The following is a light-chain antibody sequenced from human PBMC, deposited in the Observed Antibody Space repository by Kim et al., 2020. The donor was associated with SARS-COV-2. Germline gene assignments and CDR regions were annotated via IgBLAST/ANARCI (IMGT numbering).Light chain of an antibody. CDR1: PSPLHSNGLIS. V-gene: IGKV2-28*01. Sequence: SRPASPSPLHSNGLISLAWYIQKPAQSPQLLIYLSSTRASGVPDRFSGSGSGTHFTLKISRVETEDIVFYYGMQGLLVPGSLGQGTRLQI. CDR2: LSS. CDR3: MQGLLVPGS. J-gene: IGKJ2*03.